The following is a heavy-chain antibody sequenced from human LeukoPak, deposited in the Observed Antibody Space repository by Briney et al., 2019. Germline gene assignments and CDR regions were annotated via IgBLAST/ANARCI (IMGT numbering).Heavy chain of an antibody. CDR3: TKAPRTTTVTYYYGMDV. CDR1: GFTFEEYA. V-gene: IGHV3-49*04. Sequence: PGGSLRLPLKASGFTFEEYAMSWVRQAPGKGLEWVGFIRSKAYGGTTEYAASVKGRYTISRDDSKSIAYLQMNSLKTEDTAVYYCTKAPRTTTVTYYYGMDVWGKGITVTVSS. CDR2: IRSKAYGGTT. J-gene: IGHJ6*04. D-gene: IGHD4-17*01.